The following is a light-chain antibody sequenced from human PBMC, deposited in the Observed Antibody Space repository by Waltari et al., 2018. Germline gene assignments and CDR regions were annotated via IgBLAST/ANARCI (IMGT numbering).Light chain of an antibody. Sequence: IQMTQYPSTLSASVGARIIITCRASQSISNWLAWYQQKPGKAPKLLIYKAFTLETGVPSRFSGSGSETVFTLTISSLQPDDFATYYCQQYNSYSLLTFGGGTKVEIE. CDR1: QSISNW. CDR3: QQYNSYSLLT. J-gene: IGKJ4*01. CDR2: KAF. V-gene: IGKV1-5*03.